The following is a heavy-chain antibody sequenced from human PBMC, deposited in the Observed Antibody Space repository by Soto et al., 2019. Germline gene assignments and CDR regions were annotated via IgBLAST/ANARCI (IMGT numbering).Heavy chain of an antibody. CDR1: GFTFSTYA. CDR2: LSVNDGTT. CDR3: AQDHRVVPDAYDI. Sequence: GGSLRLSCAASGFTFSTYAMSWVRQAPGKGLEWVSTLSVNDGTTYYADSVKGRFTISRGNSENTLSLQMTSLRGEDTAVYYCAQDHRVVPDAYDIWGQGTMVTVSS. J-gene: IGHJ3*02. D-gene: IGHD2-15*01. V-gene: IGHV3-23*01.